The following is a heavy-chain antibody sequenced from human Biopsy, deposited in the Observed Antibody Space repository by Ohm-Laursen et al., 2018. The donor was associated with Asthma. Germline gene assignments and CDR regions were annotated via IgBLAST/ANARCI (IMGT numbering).Heavy chain of an antibody. CDR1: GGSISSGAYY. CDR2: IYYIGST. V-gene: IGHV4-30-4*01. D-gene: IGHD3-16*01. Sequence: SQTLSLTCTVSGGSISSGAYYWSWVRQPPGKGLEWIGYIYYIGSTYYKPSLKSRVAISLDTSKNQFSLKLSSVTAADTAVYFCARRGGVRRYFDYWGQGTLVTVSS. CDR3: ARRGGVRRYFDY. J-gene: IGHJ4*02.